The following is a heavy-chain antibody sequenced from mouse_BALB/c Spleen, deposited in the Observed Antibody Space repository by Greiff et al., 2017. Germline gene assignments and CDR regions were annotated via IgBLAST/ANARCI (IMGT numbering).Heavy chain of an antibody. V-gene: IGHV5-9-3*01. CDR1: GFTFSSYA. CDR2: ISSGGSYT. D-gene: IGHD2-3*01. J-gene: IGHJ4*01. CDR3: ARHVSYDGYLYYAMDY. Sequence: EVKLVESGGGLVKPGGSLKLSCAASGFTFSSYAMSWVRQTPEKRLEWVATISSGGSYTYYPDSVKGRFTISRDNAKNTLYLQMSSLRSEDTAMYYCARHVSYDGYLYYAMDYWGQGTSVTVSS.